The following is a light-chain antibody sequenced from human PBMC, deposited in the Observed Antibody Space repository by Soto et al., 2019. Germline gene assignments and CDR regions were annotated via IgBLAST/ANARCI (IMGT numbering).Light chain of an antibody. V-gene: IGKV1-5*03. J-gene: IGKJ2*01. CDR1: QSISNC. Sequence: DIPMTQSPSTLSGSVGDRVTITCRASQSISNCLAWYQKKPGKAPNLLISKASSLQSGVPSRVSGRGSGAEFTLTSGSLQPDDFAAYYCQQYHSYSPVPLGQGAK. CDR3: QQYHSYSPVP. CDR2: KAS.